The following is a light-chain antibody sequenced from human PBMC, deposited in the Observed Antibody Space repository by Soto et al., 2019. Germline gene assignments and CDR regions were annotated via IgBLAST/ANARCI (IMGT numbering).Light chain of an antibody. V-gene: IGKV4-1*01. Sequence: DIVMTQCPDSLTVSLGERATINCKSSQSVLSSSDNKNYLAWYQQKPGQPPKLLIYWASTRESGVPDRFSGSGSGTDFTLTISALQAEDVAVYYCQEYYSTPLTFGGGTKVEIK. CDR2: WAS. CDR1: QSVLSSSDNKNY. CDR3: QEYYSTPLT. J-gene: IGKJ4*01.